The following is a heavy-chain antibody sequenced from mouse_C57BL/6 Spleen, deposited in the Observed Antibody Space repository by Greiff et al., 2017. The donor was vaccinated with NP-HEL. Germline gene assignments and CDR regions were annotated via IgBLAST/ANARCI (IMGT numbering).Heavy chain of an antibody. CDR2: IDPNSCGT. J-gene: IGHJ3*01. CDR3: ARSCTPKATSWFAY. Sequence: QVQLQQPGAELVKPGASVKLSCKASGYTFTSYWMHWVKQRPGRGLEWIGRIDPNSCGTKYNEKFKSKAKLTVDKPTSTAYMQLSSLTSEDSSGYYQARSCTPKATSWFAYWGEGTLVSVSA. D-gene: IGHD3-2*02. V-gene: IGHV1-72*01. CDR1: GYTFTSYW.